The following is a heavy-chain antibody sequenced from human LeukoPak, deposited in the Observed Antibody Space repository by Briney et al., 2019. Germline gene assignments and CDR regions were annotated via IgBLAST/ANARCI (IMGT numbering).Heavy chain of an antibody. Sequence: SETLSLTCTVSGGSISSSSWSWIRQPPGKALEWIGYMYYNGSTNYNPSLKSRVTISVDTSKNQFSLKLSSVTAADTAVYYCARVPSTMANPTIDWYFDLWGRGTLATVSS. CDR3: ARVPSTMANPTIDWYFDL. D-gene: IGHD5-24*01. CDR2: MYYNGST. CDR1: GGSISSSS. J-gene: IGHJ2*01. V-gene: IGHV4-59*01.